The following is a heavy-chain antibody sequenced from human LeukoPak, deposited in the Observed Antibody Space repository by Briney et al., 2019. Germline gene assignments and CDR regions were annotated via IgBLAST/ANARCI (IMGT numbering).Heavy chain of an antibody. V-gene: IGHV3-66*02. Sequence: PGGSLRLSCAASGFTVSSNYMSWVRQAPGKGLEWVSVIYSGGSTYYADSVKGRFTISRDNSKNTLYLQMNSLRAEDTAVYYCARERVSAAAGTVGFDPWGQGTLVTVSS. CDR2: IYSGGST. D-gene: IGHD6-13*01. J-gene: IGHJ5*02. CDR3: ARERVSAAAGTVGFDP. CDR1: GFTVSSNY.